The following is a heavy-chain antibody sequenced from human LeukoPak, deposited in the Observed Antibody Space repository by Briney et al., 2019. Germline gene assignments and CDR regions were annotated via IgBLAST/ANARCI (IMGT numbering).Heavy chain of an antibody. CDR2: ISWNSGSI. D-gene: IGHD3-3*01. CDR3: ARGYYDFSIDY. V-gene: IGHV3-9*01. CDR1: GFTFDDYV. J-gene: IGHJ4*02. Sequence: GGSLRLSCAASGFTFDDYVMHWVRHAPGKGLEWVSGISWNSGSIGYADSVKGRFTISRDNAKNSLYLQMNSLRAEDTALYYCARGYYDFSIDYWGQGTLVTVSS.